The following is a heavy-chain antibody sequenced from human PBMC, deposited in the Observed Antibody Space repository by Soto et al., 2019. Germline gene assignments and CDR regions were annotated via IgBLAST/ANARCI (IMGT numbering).Heavy chain of an antibody. V-gene: IGHV3-30*18. CDR3: AKEYSSSYEIDP. D-gene: IGHD6-6*01. J-gene: IGHJ5*02. Sequence: QVQLVGSGGGVVQPGRSLRLSCAASGFTFSSYGMHWVRQAPGKGLEWVAVISYDGSNKYYADSVKGRFTISRDNSKNTLYLQMNSLRAEDTAVYYCAKEYSSSYEIDPWGQGTLVTVSS. CDR2: ISYDGSNK. CDR1: GFTFSSYG.